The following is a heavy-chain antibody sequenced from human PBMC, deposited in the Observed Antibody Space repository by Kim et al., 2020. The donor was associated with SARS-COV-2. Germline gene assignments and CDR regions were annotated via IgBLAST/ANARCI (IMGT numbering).Heavy chain of an antibody. Sequence: GESLKISCKGSGYSFSNYWIGWVRQMPGKGLEWMGTIFPADSDTRYSPSFQGQVTMSADKSISTASLQWSSLKASDTAMYFCARQRTPERNHAFDVWGQGAMGTVSS. CDR3: ARQRTPERNHAFDV. CDR1: GYSFSNYW. V-gene: IGHV5-51*01. CDR2: IFPADSDT. J-gene: IGHJ3*01.